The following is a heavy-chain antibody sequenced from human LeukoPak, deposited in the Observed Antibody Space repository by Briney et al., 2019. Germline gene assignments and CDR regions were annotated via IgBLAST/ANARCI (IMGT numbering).Heavy chain of an antibody. Sequence: ASVKVSCKASGFIFIGHAIQWVRQAPGQRLEWMGWINAVEGNTKYSEKFQDKITLTRDKSASTVYMELNSLSFEDTAVYYCARSSPMMVVVEPDYYYGMDVWGQGTTVIVSS. CDR1: GFIFIGHA. D-gene: IGHD3-22*01. V-gene: IGHV1-3*01. J-gene: IGHJ6*02. CDR2: INAVEGNT. CDR3: ARSSPMMVVVEPDYYYGMDV.